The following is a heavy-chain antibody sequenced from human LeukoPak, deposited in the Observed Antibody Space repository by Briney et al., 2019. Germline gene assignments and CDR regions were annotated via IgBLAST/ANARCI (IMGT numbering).Heavy chain of an antibody. CDR1: GGSISSHY. V-gene: IGHV4-59*11. Sequence: SETLSLTCTVSGGSISSHYWSWIRQPPGKGLEWIGYIYYSGSTNYNPSLKSRVTISVDTSKNQFSLKLSSVTAADTAVYYCARGGYSSTSVTWGKGTLVTVS. D-gene: IGHD2-2*01. J-gene: IGHJ5*02. CDR3: ARGGYSSTSVT. CDR2: IYYSGST.